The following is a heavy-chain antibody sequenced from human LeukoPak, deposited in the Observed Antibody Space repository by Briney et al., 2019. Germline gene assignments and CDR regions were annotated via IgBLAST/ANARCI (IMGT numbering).Heavy chain of an antibody. Sequence: SETLSLTCTVSGGSISSYYWSWIRQPPGKGLEWIGYIYYSGSTNYNPSLKSRVTISVDTSKNQFSLKLSSVTAADTAIYYCARVTGYMIEDYFDYWGQGTLVTASS. D-gene: IGHD3-22*01. V-gene: IGHV4-59*01. J-gene: IGHJ4*02. CDR1: GGSISSYY. CDR2: IYYSGST. CDR3: ARVTGYMIEDYFDY.